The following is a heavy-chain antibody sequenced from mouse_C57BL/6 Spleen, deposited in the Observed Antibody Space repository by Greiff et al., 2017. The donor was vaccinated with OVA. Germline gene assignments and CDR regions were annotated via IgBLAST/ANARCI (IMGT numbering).Heavy chain of an antibody. CDR1: GFSFNTYA. J-gene: IGHJ2*01. CDR3: VRQTGTAGYFDY. V-gene: IGHV10-1*01. D-gene: IGHD4-1*01. Sequence: EVQRVESGGGLVQPKGSLKLSCAASGFSFNTYAMNWVRQAPGKGLEWVARIRSKSNNYATYYADSVKDRFTISRDDSESMLYLQMNNLKTEDTAMYYCVRQTGTAGYFDYWGQGTTLTVSS. CDR2: IRSKSNNYAT.